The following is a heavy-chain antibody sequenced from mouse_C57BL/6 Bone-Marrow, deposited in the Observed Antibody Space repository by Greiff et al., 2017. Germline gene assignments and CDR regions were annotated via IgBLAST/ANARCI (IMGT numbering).Heavy chain of an antibody. CDR2: IYPGDGDT. CDR1: GYAFSSYW. CDR3: ARGREGWLRRRRYYFDY. Sequence: QVQLQQSGAELVKPGASVKISCKASGYAFSSYWMNWVKQRPGKGLEWIGQIYPGDGDTNYNGKFKGKATLTADKSSSTAYMQLSSLTSEDSAVYFCARGREGWLRRRRYYFDYWGQGTTLTVSS. D-gene: IGHD2-2*01. J-gene: IGHJ2*01. V-gene: IGHV1-80*01.